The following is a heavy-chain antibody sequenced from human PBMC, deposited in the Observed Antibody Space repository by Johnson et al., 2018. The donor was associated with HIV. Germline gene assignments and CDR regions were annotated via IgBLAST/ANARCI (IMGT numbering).Heavy chain of an antibody. D-gene: IGHD5-12*01. V-gene: IGHV3-13*01. CDR3: AGLPDAFDI. J-gene: IGHJ3*02. Sequence: MLLVESGGGAVRPGGSLRISCAASGFTFSSYDMHWVRQATGKGLEWVSAIGTAGDTYYPGSVKGRFTISRDNAKNSLYLQMNSLRAEDTAVYYCAGLPDAFDIWGQGTMVTVSS. CDR2: IGTAGDT. CDR1: GFTFSSYD.